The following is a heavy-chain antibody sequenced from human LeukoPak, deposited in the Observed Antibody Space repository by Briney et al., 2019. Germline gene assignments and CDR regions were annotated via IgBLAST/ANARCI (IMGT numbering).Heavy chain of an antibody. V-gene: IGHV3-21*01. CDR2: ISSSSSYI. CDR3: ARVDGGALRYVDWLWIDY. D-gene: IGHD3-9*01. CDR1: GFTFSSYS. J-gene: IGHJ4*02. Sequence: PGGSLTLSCAASGFTFSSYSMNWVRQAQGKGMEWVSSISSSSSYIYYADSVKGRFTISRDNAKNSLYLQMNSLMAEDTAVYYCARVDGGALRYVDWLWIDYWGQGTLVTVSS.